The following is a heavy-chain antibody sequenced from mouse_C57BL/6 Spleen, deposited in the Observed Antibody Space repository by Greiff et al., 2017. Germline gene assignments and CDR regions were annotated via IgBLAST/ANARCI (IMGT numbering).Heavy chain of an antibody. D-gene: IGHD1-1*01. CDR3: ARGRTTVVDPFAY. J-gene: IGHJ3*01. CDR1: GFTFSSYA. CDR2: ISDGGSYT. V-gene: IGHV5-4*03. Sequence: EVKLMESGGGLVKPGGSLKLSCAASGFTFSSYAMSWVRQTPEKRLEWVATISDGGSYTYYPDNVKGRFTISRDNAKNNLYLQMSHLKSEDTAMYYCARGRTTVVDPFAYWGQGTLVTVSA.